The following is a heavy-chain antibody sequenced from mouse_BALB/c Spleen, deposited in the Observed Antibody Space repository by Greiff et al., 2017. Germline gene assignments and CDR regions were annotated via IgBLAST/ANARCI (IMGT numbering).Heavy chain of an antibody. Sequence: EVHLVESGGGLVQPGGSRKLSCAASGFTFSSFGMHWVRQAPEKGLEWVAYISSGSSTIYYADTVKGRFTISRDNPKNTLFLQMTSLRSEDTAMYYCASSLSPHYYAMDYWGQGTSVTVSS. CDR2: ISSGSSTI. V-gene: IGHV5-17*02. J-gene: IGHJ4*01. CDR1: GFTFSSFG. CDR3: ASSLSPHYYAMDY.